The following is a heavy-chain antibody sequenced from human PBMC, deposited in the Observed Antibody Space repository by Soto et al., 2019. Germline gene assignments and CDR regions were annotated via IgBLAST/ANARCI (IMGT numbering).Heavy chain of an antibody. CDR1: GFTFSSYG. CDR2: IARGGGST. Sequence: EGSLRLSCAASGFTFSSYGMSWVRQSPGRGLEWVSTIARGGGSTYYADSVKGRFTISRDNSKGTVSLQMNSLRSEDTAVYYCARTYWDSYGRYYYYGMDVWGQGTTVTVS. D-gene: IGHD5-18*01. CDR3: ARTYWDSYGRYYYYGMDV. V-gene: IGHV3-23*01. J-gene: IGHJ6*02.